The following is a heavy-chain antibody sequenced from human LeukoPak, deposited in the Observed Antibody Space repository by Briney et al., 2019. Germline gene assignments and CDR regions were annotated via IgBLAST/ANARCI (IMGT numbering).Heavy chain of an antibody. CDR3: ARGSTSMDYGDYGPIGY. D-gene: IGHD4-17*01. CDR1: GFTFSSYG. Sequence: GSLRLSCAASGFTFSSYGMHWVRQAPGKGLEWVAVIWYDGSNKYYADSVKGRFTISRDNSKNTLYLQMNSLRAEDTAVYYCARGSTSMDYGDYGPIGYWGQGTLVTVSS. V-gene: IGHV3-33*01. J-gene: IGHJ4*02. CDR2: IWYDGSNK.